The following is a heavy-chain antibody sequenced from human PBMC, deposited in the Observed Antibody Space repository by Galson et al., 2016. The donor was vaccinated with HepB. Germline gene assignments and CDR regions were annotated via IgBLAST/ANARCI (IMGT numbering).Heavy chain of an antibody. CDR1: GYAFPNFG. CDR3: ARADSGYAGYFDL. J-gene: IGHJ4*02. D-gene: IGHD3-22*01. Sequence: KVSCKASGYAFPNFGVTWVRQAPGQGLEWMAWISAYNGDTNYAHTFQGRLTLTTDTSTNTAFMELGSLSSDDTAIYYRARADSGYAGYFDLWGQGTLVTVSS. CDR2: ISAYNGDT. V-gene: IGHV1-18*04.